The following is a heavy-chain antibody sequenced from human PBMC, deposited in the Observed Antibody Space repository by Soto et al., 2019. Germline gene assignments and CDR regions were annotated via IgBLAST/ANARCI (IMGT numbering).Heavy chain of an antibody. Sequence: SVKVSCKASGGTFSSYAISWVRQAPGQGLEWMGGIIPIFGTANYAQKFQGRVTITADESTSTAYMDLSSLRSEDTAVYYCAREQELGYQLPLLDYCYGMDVWGQGTTVTVSS. D-gene: IGHD2-2*01. CDR2: IIPIFGTA. J-gene: IGHJ6*02. V-gene: IGHV1-69*13. CDR3: AREQELGYQLPLLDYCYGMDV. CDR1: GGTFSSYA.